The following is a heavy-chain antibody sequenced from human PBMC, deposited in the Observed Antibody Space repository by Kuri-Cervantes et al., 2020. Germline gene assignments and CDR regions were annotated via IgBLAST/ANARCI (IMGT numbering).Heavy chain of an antibody. D-gene: IGHD1-26*01. CDR3: AKDRLIRGSSFFDS. J-gene: IGHJ4*02. V-gene: IGHV3-11*01. CDR2: ISGRGNII. CDR1: GFTFSDHY. Sequence: LSLTCAASGFTFSDHYMNWICQAPGKGLEWVSYISGRGNIIYYADSVKGRFTISRDNSKNMLYLQMSSLRAEDTAVYYCAKDRLIRGSSFFDSWGQGTLVTVSS.